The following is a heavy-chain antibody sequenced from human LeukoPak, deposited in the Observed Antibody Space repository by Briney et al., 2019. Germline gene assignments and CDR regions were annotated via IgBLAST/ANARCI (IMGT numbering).Heavy chain of an antibody. CDR1: GLTVSTNY. Sequence: GGSLRLPCAASGLTVSTNYMSWVRQAPGKGLEWVSLIYSGGSTYYADSVKGRFTVSRDNSKNALYLQMNSLRAEDTAVYYCARAQGLRRAFDIWGQGTMVTVSS. D-gene: IGHD6-25*01. CDR2: IYSGGST. J-gene: IGHJ3*02. CDR3: ARAQGLRRAFDI. V-gene: IGHV3-53*01.